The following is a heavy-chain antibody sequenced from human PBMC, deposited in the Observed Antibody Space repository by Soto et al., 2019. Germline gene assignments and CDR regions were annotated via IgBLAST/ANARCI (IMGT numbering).Heavy chain of an antibody. CDR1: GGSISSSSYY. CDR3: ARNTLVAPPQSPYYYYYGMDV. V-gene: IGHV4-39*01. CDR2: IYYSGST. Sequence: SETLSLTCTVSGGSISSSSYYRGWIRQPPGKGLEWIGSIYYSGSTYYNPSLKSRVTISVDTSKNQFSLKLSSVTAADTAVYYCARNTLVAPPQSPYYYYYGMDVWGQGTTVTVSS. D-gene: IGHD6-6*01. J-gene: IGHJ6*02.